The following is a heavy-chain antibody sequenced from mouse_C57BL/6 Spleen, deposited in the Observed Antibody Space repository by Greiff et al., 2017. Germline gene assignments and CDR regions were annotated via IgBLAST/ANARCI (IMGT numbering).Heavy chain of an antibody. V-gene: IGHV5-4*01. Sequence: EVQLVESGGGLVKPGGSLKLSCAASGFTFSSYAMSWVRQTPEKRLEWVATISDGGSYTYYPDNVKGRFTISRDNAKNNLYLQMSHLKSEDTAMYYCARSGGSFFAYWGQGTLVTVSA. J-gene: IGHJ3*01. CDR1: GFTFSSYA. D-gene: IGHD3-1*01. CDR3: ARSGGSFFAY. CDR2: ISDGGSYT.